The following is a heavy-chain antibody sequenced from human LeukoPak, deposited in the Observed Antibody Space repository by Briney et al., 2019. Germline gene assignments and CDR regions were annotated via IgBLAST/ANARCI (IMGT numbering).Heavy chain of an antibody. Sequence: GGSLRLSCAASGFTFSSYSMNWVRQAPGKGLEWVSSISSSSSSYIYYADSLKGRFTISRDNAKNSLYLRMNSLRAEDTAVYYCARDKGGIGHYFDYWGQGTLVTVSS. V-gene: IGHV3-21*01. CDR1: GFTFSSYS. J-gene: IGHJ4*02. CDR3: ARDKGGIGHYFDY. D-gene: IGHD3-16*01. CDR2: ISSSSSSYI.